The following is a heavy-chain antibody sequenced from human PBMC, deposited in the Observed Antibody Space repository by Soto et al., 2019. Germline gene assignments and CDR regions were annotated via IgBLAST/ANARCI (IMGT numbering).Heavy chain of an antibody. V-gene: IGHV1-69*13. CDR2: ILPIFGTA. Sequence: SVKVSCKASGGTLSSYAISWVRQAPGQGLEWMGGILPIFGTAKYAQKFQGRVTITADESTSTAYMELSSLRSEDTAVYYCARNLVRGGSYSMGLNYFDYWGQGTLVTVS. CDR1: GGTLSSYA. D-gene: IGHD1-26*01. CDR3: ARNLVRGGSYSMGLNYFDY. J-gene: IGHJ4*02.